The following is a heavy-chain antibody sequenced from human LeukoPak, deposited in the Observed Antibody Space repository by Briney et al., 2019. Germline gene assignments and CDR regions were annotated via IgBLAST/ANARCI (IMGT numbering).Heavy chain of an antibody. CDR2: IGDSGSGG. CDR3: SRIKYGGNSGYHFDY. J-gene: IGHJ4*02. Sequence: GGSLRLSCSASGFNFNYFAMSWVRQAPGKRLEWVSTIGDSGSGGSYADSVRGRFTISRDNSKNMVYLQMHSLRVDDSAVYYCSRIKYGGNSGYHFDYWGQGTLVTVSS. CDR1: GFNFNYFA. D-gene: IGHD4-23*01. V-gene: IGHV3-23*01.